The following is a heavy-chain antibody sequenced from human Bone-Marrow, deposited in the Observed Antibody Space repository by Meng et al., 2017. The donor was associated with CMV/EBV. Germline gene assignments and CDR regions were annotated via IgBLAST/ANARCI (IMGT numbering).Heavy chain of an antibody. D-gene: IGHD6-6*01. CDR1: GYTFTSYG. J-gene: IGHJ5*01. CDR2: INPNSGGT. CDR3: ARMPIAARPS. V-gene: IGHV1-2*02. Sequence: ASVKVSCKASGYTFTSYGISWVRQAPGQGLEWMGWINPNSGGTDYAQKFQGRVTLTRDTSMNTAYMELSSLRSDDTAVFYCARMPIAARPSWVQGTLVTVSS.